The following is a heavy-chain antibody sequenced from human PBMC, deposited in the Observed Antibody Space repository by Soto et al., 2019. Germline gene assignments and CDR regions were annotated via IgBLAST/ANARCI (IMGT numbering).Heavy chain of an antibody. CDR3: ARERGWLQRGLDAFDI. J-gene: IGHJ3*02. CDR2: ISYDGSNK. CDR1: GFTFSSYG. Sequence: GGSLRLSCAASGFTFSSYGMHWVRQAPGKGLEWVAVISYDGSNKYYADSVKGRFTISRDNSKNTLYLQMNSLRAEDTAVYYCARERGWLQRGLDAFDIWGQGTMVTVSS. V-gene: IGHV3-30*03. D-gene: IGHD5-18*01.